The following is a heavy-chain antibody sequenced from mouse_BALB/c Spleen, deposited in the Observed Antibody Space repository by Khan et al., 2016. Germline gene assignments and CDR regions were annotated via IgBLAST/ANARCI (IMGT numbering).Heavy chain of an antibody. CDR2: ISYSGST. CDR3: ARHDYFDY. J-gene: IGHJ2*01. Sequence: EVQLQESGPGLVKPSQSLSLTCTVTGYSITSDYAWNWIRQFPGNKLEWMGYISYSGSTSYTPSLKSRISITRDTSKNQFFLQLNSVTTEDTATYYCARHDYFDYWGQGTTLTVSS. V-gene: IGHV3-2*02. CDR1: GYSITSDYA.